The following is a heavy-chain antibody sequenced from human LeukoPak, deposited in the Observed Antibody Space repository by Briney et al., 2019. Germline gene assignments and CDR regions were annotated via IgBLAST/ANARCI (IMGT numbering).Heavy chain of an antibody. CDR3: AKGLRVVAGHDAFDI. V-gene: IGHV3-23*01. CDR2: ISGSGGST. Sequence: GGSLRLSCAASGFTFSNYAMSWVRLAPGKGLEWVSAISGSGGSTYYADSVKGRFTISRDNSKNTLYLQMNSLRAEDTAVYYCAKGLRVVAGHDAFDIWGQGTMVTVSS. D-gene: IGHD6-19*01. CDR1: GFTFSNYA. J-gene: IGHJ3*02.